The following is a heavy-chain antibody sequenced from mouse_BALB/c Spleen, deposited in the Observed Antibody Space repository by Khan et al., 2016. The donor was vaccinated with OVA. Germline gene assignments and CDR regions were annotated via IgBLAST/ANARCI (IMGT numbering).Heavy chain of an antibody. Sequence: EVELVESGGGLVKPGGSLKLSCAASGFTFSDYYMYWVRQTPERRLEWVATISDGGSSTYYPDSVKGRFTISRDKAKNNLYLQLSSLKSEDTAMYYCVRAGYGSFAYWGQGTLVTVSA. V-gene: IGHV5-4*02. J-gene: IGHJ3*01. CDR3: VRAGYGSFAY. CDR2: ISDGGSST. CDR1: GFTFSDYY. D-gene: IGHD1-1*02.